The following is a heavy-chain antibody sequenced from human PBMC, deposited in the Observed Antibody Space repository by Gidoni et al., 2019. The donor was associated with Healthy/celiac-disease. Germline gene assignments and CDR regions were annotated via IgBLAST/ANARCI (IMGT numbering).Heavy chain of an antibody. D-gene: IGHD6-19*01. J-gene: IGHJ4*02. CDR2: ISGSGGST. V-gene: IGHV3-23*01. Sequence: EVQLLQSGVGVVQPGGSLRRSCAASGFTLSSYAMSWVRQAPGKGLEWVSAISGSGGSTYYADSVKGRFTISRDNSKNTLDLQMNSLRAEDAAVYYCAKVRPGYSSGWYGGFDYWGQGTLVTVSS. CDR1: GFTLSSYA. CDR3: AKVRPGYSSGWYGGFDY.